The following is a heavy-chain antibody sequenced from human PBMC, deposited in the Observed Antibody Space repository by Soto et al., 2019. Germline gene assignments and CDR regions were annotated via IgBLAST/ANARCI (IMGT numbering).Heavy chain of an antibody. CDR1: GGSFSGYY. V-gene: IGHV4-34*01. Sequence: SETLSLTCAVYGGSFSGYYWSWIRQPPGKGLEWIGEINHSGSTNYNPSLKSRVTISVDTSKNQFSLKLSSVTAADTAVYYCARASRRGYKLDYWGQGTLVTVSS. CDR2: INHSGST. D-gene: IGHD5-18*01. J-gene: IGHJ4*02. CDR3: ARASRRGYKLDY.